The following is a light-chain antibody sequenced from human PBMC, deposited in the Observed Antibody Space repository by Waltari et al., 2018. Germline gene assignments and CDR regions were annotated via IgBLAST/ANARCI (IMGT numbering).Light chain of an antibody. CDR1: PSISRW. J-gene: IGKJ3*01. CDR2: DAS. Sequence: DIPLTPSPSTLSAAVGDRVTITCRASPSISRWLAWYQQKPGKAPNLLIYDASTLENGVPSRFRGSGFATEFTLTISSLQPDDSATYYCQQYTTYRVSFGPGTKVEIK. V-gene: IGKV1-5*01. CDR3: QQYTTYRVS.